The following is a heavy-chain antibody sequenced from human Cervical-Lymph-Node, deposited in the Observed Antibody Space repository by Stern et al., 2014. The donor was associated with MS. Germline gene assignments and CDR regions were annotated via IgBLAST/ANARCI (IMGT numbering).Heavy chain of an antibody. CDR1: GYTFINYA. Sequence: QVQLVQSGAEVKKPGASVKISCKASGYTFINYAMHWVRQAPGQRLEWMGWINAGNGNTIYSQKFQGRVTITWDTSASTAYMELSSLRSEDTAVYYCARVPTTTVTTSFDYWGQGTLVTVSS. J-gene: IGHJ4*02. CDR3: ARVPTTTVTTSFDY. CDR2: INAGNGNT. D-gene: IGHD4-17*01. V-gene: IGHV1-3*01.